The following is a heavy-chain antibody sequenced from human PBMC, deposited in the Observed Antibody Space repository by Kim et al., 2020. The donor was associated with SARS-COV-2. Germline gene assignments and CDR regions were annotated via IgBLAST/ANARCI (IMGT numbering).Heavy chain of an antibody. Sequence: YSPSLRSGVTMSVDTSKNQFSLKLSSVTAADTAVYYCARLCSGGSCNQDYWGQGTLVTVSS. V-gene: IGHV4-34*01. CDR3: ARLCSGGSCNQDY. J-gene: IGHJ4*02. D-gene: IGHD2-15*01.